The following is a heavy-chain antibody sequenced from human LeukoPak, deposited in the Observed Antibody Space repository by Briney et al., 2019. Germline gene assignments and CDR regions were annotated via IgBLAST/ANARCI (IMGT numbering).Heavy chain of an antibody. CDR1: GFTFSDHY. Sequence: SPGGSLRLSCAASGFTFSDHYMSWIRQAPGKGLEWASFISSGSVTFYADSVKGRFTLSRDNGRNSLYLQMNSLRVEDTAVYYCARWAGDGSGSLDYWGQGSLVTVSS. D-gene: IGHD1-26*01. CDR2: ISSGSVT. J-gene: IGHJ4*02. CDR3: ARWAGDGSGSLDY. V-gene: IGHV3-11*01.